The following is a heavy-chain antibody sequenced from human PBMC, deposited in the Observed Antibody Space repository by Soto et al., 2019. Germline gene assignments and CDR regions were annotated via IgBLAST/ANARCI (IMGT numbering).Heavy chain of an antibody. Sequence: QVQLVQSGAEVKKPGSSVKVSCKASGGTFSNYALSWVRQAPGQGLEWMGDIIPIFRTTNNAQKFQGRVTITADEATSTAYMEMSSLSSEDTAVYYWASRGELDYYDTSGYGWGPGTLVTVSS. V-gene: IGHV1-69*12. CDR2: IIPIFRTT. J-gene: IGHJ1*01. CDR1: GGTFSNYA. CDR3: ASRGELDYYDTSGYG. D-gene: IGHD3-22*01.